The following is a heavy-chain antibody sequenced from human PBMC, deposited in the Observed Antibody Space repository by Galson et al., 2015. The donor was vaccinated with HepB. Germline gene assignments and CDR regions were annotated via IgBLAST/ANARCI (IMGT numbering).Heavy chain of an antibody. CDR2: IKQDGSEK. D-gene: IGHD3-10*01. V-gene: IGHV3-7*03. CDR1: GFTFSSYW. CDR3: ARDPDYYGSGPFDY. Sequence: SLRLSCAASGFTFSSYWMSWVRQAPGKGLEWVANIKQDGSEKYYVDSVKGRFTISRDNAKNSLYLQMNSLRAEDTAVYYCARDPDYYGSGPFDYWGQGTLVTVSS. J-gene: IGHJ4*02.